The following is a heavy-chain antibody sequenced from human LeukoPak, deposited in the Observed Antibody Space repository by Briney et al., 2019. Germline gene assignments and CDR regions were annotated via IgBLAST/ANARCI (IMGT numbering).Heavy chain of an antibody. Sequence: SETLSLTCAVYGGSFSGYYWSWIRQPPGKGLEWIGEINHSGSTNYNPSLKSQVTISVDTSKNQFSLKLSSVTAADTAVYYCARLWWYDFWSGYSLPNSYFDYWGQGTLVTVSS. J-gene: IGHJ4*02. CDR2: INHSGST. CDR1: GGSFSGYY. D-gene: IGHD3-3*01. V-gene: IGHV4-34*01. CDR3: ARLWWYDFWSGYSLPNSYFDY.